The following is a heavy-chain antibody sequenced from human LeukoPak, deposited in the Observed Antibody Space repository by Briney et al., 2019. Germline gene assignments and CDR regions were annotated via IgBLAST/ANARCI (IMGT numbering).Heavy chain of an antibody. V-gene: IGHV4-34*01. D-gene: IGHD5-12*01. CDR3: ARGGQWLRRLDY. J-gene: IGHJ4*02. CDR2: INHSGGT. CDR1: GGSFSGYY. Sequence: SETLSLTCAVYGGSFSGYYWSWIRQPPGKGLEWIGEINHSGGTNYNPSPKSRVTISVDTSKSQFSLKLSSVTAADTAVYYCARGGQWLRRLDYWGQGTLVTVSS.